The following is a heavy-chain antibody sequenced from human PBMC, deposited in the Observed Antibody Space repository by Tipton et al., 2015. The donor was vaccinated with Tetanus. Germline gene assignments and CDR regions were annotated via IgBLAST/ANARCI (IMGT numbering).Heavy chain of an antibody. D-gene: IGHD6-13*01. J-gene: IGHJ6*02. CDR3: AKRSSTYYGLDV. Sequence: SLRLSCAASGFTLTGQAMSWVRQAPGKGLEWVSTPSSNGGTTYYADSLKGRFTISKDDSTDTLSLQMNSLRAEDTAVYFCAKRSSTYYGLDVWGQGTTVTVSS. V-gene: IGHV3-23*01. CDR2: PSSNGGTT. CDR1: GFTLTGQA.